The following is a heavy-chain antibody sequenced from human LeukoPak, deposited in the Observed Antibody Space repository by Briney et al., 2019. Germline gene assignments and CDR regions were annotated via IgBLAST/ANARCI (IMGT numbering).Heavy chain of an antibody. Sequence: GGSLRLSCAASGFTFSSYWMSWVRQAPGKGLEWVANIKQDGSAKYYVDSVKGRFTISRDNAKNSLYLQMNSLRAEDTAVYYCAELGITMIGGVWGKGTTVTISS. CDR1: GFTFSSYW. CDR2: IKQDGSAK. D-gene: IGHD3-10*02. J-gene: IGHJ6*04. V-gene: IGHV3-7*01. CDR3: AELGITMIGGV.